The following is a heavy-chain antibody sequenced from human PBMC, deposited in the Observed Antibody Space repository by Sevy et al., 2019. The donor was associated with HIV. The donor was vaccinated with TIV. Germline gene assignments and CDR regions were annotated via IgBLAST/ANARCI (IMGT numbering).Heavy chain of an antibody. Sequence: KQSQTLSLTCVISGDSVSSNRAACNWIRQSPSRGLEWLGRTYYRSKWYTDYAVSVKSRITINPDTSKNQVSLQLNSVTPEDTAVYYCTRGAHSLDYWGQGTLVTVSS. CDR1: GDSVSSNRAA. J-gene: IGHJ4*02. CDR3: TRGAHSLDY. D-gene: IGHD2-15*01. V-gene: IGHV6-1*01. CDR2: TYYRSKWYT.